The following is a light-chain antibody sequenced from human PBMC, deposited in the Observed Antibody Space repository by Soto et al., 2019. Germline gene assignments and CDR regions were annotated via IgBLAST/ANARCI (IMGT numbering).Light chain of an antibody. CDR3: QQRSNWPPIT. V-gene: IGKV3-11*01. J-gene: IGKJ5*01. CDR2: DAS. Sequence: IVLTQSPATLSLSPWERATLSCRASQYITIYLAWYQQKPGQAPRLLIYDASNRATGIPARFSGSGSGTEFTLTISSLEPEDFAVYYCQQRSNWPPITFGQGTRLEI. CDR1: QYITIY.